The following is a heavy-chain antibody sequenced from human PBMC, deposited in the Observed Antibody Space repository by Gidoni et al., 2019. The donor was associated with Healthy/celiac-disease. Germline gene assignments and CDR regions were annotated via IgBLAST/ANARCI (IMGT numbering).Heavy chain of an antibody. V-gene: IGHV3-21*01. CDR2: ISNSSGYI. J-gene: IGHJ5*02. Sequence: EVQLVQSGGGLVKPGGYLRLSCEASGFIFSSYSMNWVRQAPGKGLDWLSSISNSSGYIYYADSVKGRFTISRDNAKNSLYLQMNSLRAEDTAVYYCARDRGLSRRQGFDPWGQGTLVTVSS. CDR1: GFIFSSYS. D-gene: IGHD3-10*01. CDR3: ARDRGLSRRQGFDP.